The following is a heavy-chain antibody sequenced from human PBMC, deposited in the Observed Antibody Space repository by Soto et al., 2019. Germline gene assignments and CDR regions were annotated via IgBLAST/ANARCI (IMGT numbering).Heavy chain of an antibody. Sequence: TGESLKISCKGSGYNFTNYWINWVRQMPGKGLEWMGRIDPSDSYTSYSPSFQGHVTISGDKSISTAYLQWSSLKASDTAKYYCARQIYDSDTGPNFQYYFDSWGQGTPVTVSS. CDR2: IDPSDSYT. CDR3: ARQIYDSDTGPNFQYYFDS. CDR1: GYNFTNYW. V-gene: IGHV5-10-1*01. D-gene: IGHD3-22*01. J-gene: IGHJ4*02.